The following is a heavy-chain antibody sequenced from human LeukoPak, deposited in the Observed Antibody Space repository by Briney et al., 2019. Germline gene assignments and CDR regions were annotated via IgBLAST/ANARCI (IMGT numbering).Heavy chain of an antibody. V-gene: IGHV3-9*01. CDR3: ARGCSGGSCLIDY. Sequence: GGSLRLSCAASGFTFDDYAMHWVRQAPGKGLEWVSGISWNSGSIGYADSVKGRFTISRDNAKNTLYLQMNSLRAEDTAVYYCARGCSGGSCLIDYWGQGTLVTVSS. CDR1: GFTFDDYA. CDR2: ISWNSGSI. J-gene: IGHJ4*02. D-gene: IGHD2-15*01.